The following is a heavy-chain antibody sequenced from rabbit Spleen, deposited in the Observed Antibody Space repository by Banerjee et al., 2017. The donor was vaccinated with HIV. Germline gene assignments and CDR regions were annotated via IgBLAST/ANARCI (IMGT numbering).Heavy chain of an antibody. Sequence: QEHLEESGGDLVKPEGSLTLTCTASGFSFSSTYWICWVRQAPGKGLEWIACIYAGTSGASYYASWAKGRFTISKTSSTTVTLQMTSLTAADTATYFCARGIPYGFAGDAYPPYAMDLWGQGTLVTVS. CDR1: GFSFSSTYW. CDR3: ARGIPYGFAGDAYPPYAMDL. CDR2: IYAGTSGAS. J-gene: IGHJ6*01. V-gene: IGHV1S45*01. D-gene: IGHD6-1*01.